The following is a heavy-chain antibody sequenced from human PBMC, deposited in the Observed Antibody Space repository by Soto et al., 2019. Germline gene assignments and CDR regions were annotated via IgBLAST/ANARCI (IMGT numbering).Heavy chain of an antibody. D-gene: IGHD6-25*01. J-gene: IGHJ5*02. CDR1: GGSISSGGYY. Sequence: QVQLQESGPGLVKPSQTLSLTCTVSGGSISSGGYYWSWIRQHPGKGLEWIGYIYYSGSTYYNPSLKSRVTISVDTSKNPCSLKLSSVTAADTAVYYCAREAAGILNWFDPWGQGTLVTVSS. CDR2: IYYSGST. V-gene: IGHV4-31*03. CDR3: AREAAGILNWFDP.